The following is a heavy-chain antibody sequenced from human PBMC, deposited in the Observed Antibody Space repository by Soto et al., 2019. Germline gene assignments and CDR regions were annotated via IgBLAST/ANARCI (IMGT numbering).Heavy chain of an antibody. J-gene: IGHJ4*02. CDR1: GFTFSGDW. V-gene: IGHV3-7*01. Sequence: DVQLVESGGGLVQPGGSLRLSCTASGFTFSGDWMTWLRQAPGKGLEWVADINPDGSDRNYQDSVKGRFSISRDNAKNSLYVQMDSLRAEDTAMYYCARLLNAATSLDYWGQGILVTVSS. CDR3: ARLLNAATSLDY. CDR2: INPDGSDR. D-gene: IGHD6-25*01.